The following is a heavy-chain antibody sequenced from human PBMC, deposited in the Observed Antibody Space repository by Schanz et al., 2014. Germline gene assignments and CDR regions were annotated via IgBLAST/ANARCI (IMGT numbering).Heavy chain of an antibody. CDR2: MNESHSTI. Sequence: EVQLLESGGGLVEPGGSLRLSCAASGFSFSSYAMGWVRQARGKGLEWVSAMNESHSTIYYADSVRGRFTISRDNAENTLFLQMNSLRAEDTAVYYCVRDSFFAFDYWGHGTLVTVSS. J-gene: IGHJ4*01. D-gene: IGHD3-3*01. CDR1: GFSFSSYA. V-gene: IGHV3-23*01. CDR3: VRDSFFAFDY.